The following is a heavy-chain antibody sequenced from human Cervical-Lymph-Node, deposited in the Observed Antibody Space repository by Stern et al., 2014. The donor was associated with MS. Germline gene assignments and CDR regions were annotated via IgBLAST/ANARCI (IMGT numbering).Heavy chain of an antibody. CDR3: ARDYEDTSMLFDH. J-gene: IGHJ4*02. V-gene: IGHV3-30*03. CDR2: ISYDGNHK. CDR1: GFTFSSSG. Sequence: VQLVESGGAVVQPGRSLRLSCAASGFTFSSSGMHWVRQAPGQALEWVTVISYDGNHKYYAASVKGRFTISRDNSKNTLHLQMNSVTPDDTAIYYCARDYEDTSMLFDHWGQGTLVTVSS. D-gene: IGHD2-8*01.